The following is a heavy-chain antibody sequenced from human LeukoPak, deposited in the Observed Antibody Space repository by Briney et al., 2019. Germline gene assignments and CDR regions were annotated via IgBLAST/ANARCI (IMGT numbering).Heavy chain of an antibody. CDR3: ARENSGSYREFDY. J-gene: IGHJ4*02. D-gene: IGHD1-26*01. V-gene: IGHV4-4*07. Sequence: SETLSLTCTVSGVSISSYYWSWIRQPAGKGLEWIGRIYTSGSTNYNASLKSRVSMSVDTSKNQFSLKLSSVTAADTAVFYCARENSGSYREFDYWGQGTLVTV. CDR1: GVSISSYY. CDR2: IYTSGST.